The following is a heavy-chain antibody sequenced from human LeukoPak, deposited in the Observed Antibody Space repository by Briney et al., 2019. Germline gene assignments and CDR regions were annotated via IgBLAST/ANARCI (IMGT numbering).Heavy chain of an antibody. Sequence: GSSVKVSCKASGGTFSSYAISWVRQAPGQGLEWMGGIIPIFGTANYAQKFQGRVTITTDESTSTAYMELSSLRSEDTAVYYCARVMYYDFWSGYYMTRYYFDYWGQGTLVTVSS. V-gene: IGHV1-69*05. CDR1: GGTFSSYA. J-gene: IGHJ4*02. D-gene: IGHD3-3*01. CDR3: ARVMYYDFWSGYYMTRYYFDY. CDR2: IIPIFGTA.